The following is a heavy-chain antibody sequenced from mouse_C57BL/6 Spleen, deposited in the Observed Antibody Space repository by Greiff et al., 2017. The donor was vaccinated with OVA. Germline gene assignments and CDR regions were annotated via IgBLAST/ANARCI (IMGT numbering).Heavy chain of an antibody. Sequence: VQLQQSGAELVKPGASVKLSCTASGFNIKDYYMHWVKQRTEQGLEWIGRIDPEDGETKYAPKFQSKATITADTSSNTAYLQLSSLTSEDTAVYYCARSGRAAMDYWGQGTSVTVSS. CDR3: ARSGRAAMDY. V-gene: IGHV14-2*01. CDR2: IDPEDGET. J-gene: IGHJ4*01. CDR1: GFNIKDYY.